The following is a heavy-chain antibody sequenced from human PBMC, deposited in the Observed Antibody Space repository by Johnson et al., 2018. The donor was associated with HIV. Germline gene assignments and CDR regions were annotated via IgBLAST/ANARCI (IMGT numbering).Heavy chain of an antibody. CDR1: GFTFSDYY. D-gene: IGHD1-7*01. J-gene: IGHJ3*02. CDR3: ARDRTYNGNYDGGDAFDI. Sequence: MQLVESGGGLVKPGGSLRLSCAASGFTFSDYYMSWIRQAPGKGLEWVGRTTDKLNSYTTKYAASVKGRFTISRDDSKNSLYLQMNSLRAEDTAVYYCARDRTYNGNYDGGDAFDIWGQGTMVTVSS. V-gene: IGHV3-72*01. CDR2: TTDKLNSYTT.